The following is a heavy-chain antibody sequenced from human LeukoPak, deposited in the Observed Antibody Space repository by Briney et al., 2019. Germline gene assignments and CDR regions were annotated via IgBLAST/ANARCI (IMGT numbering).Heavy chain of an antibody. J-gene: IGHJ6*03. Sequence: TSVKVSCKASGFTFTSSAMQWVRQARGQRLEWIGWIVVSSGNTNYAQKFQERVTITRDMSTSTAYMELSSLRSEDTTVYYCAADFWSGYYGGGYYYYYMDIWGKGTTVTVSS. CDR1: GFTFTSSA. D-gene: IGHD3-3*01. CDR2: IVVSSGNT. CDR3: AADFWSGYYGGGYYYYYMDI. V-gene: IGHV1-58*02.